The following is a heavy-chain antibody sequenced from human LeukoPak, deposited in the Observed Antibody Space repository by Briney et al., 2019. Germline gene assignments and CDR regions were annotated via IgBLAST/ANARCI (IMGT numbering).Heavy chain of an antibody. CDR1: GGSISSSY. Sequence: SETLSLTCTVSGGSISSSYWSWIRQPPGKGLEWIGYIYYSGSTNYNPSFKSRVAISVDTSKNQFSLKLSSVTAADTAVYYCATWGIAVAGTFDYWGQGTLVTVSS. J-gene: IGHJ4*02. CDR2: IYYSGST. CDR3: ATWGIAVAGTFDY. D-gene: IGHD6-19*01. V-gene: IGHV4-59*08.